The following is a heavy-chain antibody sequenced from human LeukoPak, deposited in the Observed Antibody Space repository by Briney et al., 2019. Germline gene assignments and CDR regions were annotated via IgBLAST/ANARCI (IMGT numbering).Heavy chain of an antibody. D-gene: IGHD5-24*01. CDR3: VRGRHYFDY. CDR1: GFTFGSYA. V-gene: IGHV3-23*01. Sequence: GGSLRLSCAASGFTFGSYAMTWVRQAPGKGLDWVSAIVGSGYSTYYAASVKGRFTISRDNSKNTVYLQMDSPRAEDTAAYFCVRGRHYFDYWGQGALVTVSS. CDR2: IVGSGYST. J-gene: IGHJ4*02.